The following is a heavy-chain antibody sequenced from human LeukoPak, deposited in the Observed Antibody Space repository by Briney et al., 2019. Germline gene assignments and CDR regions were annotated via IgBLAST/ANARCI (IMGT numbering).Heavy chain of an antibody. J-gene: IGHJ5*02. Sequence: ASVKVSCKASGYTFTGYYMHWVRQAPGQGLEWMGWINPNSGGTNYAQKFQGRVTMTRDTSISTAYMELSRLRSDDTAVYYCANGPYGDYNWFDPWGQGTLVTVSS. V-gene: IGHV1-2*02. D-gene: IGHD4-17*01. CDR3: ANGPYGDYNWFDP. CDR1: GYTFTGYY. CDR2: INPNSGGT.